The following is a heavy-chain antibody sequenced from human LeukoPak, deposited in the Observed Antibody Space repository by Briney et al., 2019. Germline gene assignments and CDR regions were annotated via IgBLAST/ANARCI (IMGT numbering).Heavy chain of an antibody. Sequence: GGSLRLSCAASGFTFSDYYMTWIRQAPGKGLEWISYITSSSSFTVYADSVKGRFTISRDNAKNSLYLQMNGLRVEDTAVYYCARFIVGAPNWFDPWGQGTLVTVSS. CDR1: GFTFSDYY. CDR2: ITSSSSFT. J-gene: IGHJ5*02. V-gene: IGHV3-11*03. CDR3: ARFIVGAPNWFDP. D-gene: IGHD1-26*01.